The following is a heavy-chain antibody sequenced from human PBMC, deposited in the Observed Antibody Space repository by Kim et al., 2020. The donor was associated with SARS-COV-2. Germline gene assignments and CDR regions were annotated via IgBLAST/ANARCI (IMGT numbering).Heavy chain of an antibody. CDR2: IRSKANSYAT. D-gene: IGHD3-3*01. J-gene: IGHJ6*02. Sequence: GGSLRLSCAASGFTFSGSAMHWVRQASGKGLEWVGRIRSKANSYATAYAASVKGRFTISRDDSKNTAYLQMNSLKTEDTAVYYCTTPAGSGLNGMDVWGQGTTATVSS. CDR3: TTPAGSGLNGMDV. V-gene: IGHV3-73*01. CDR1: GFTFSGSA.